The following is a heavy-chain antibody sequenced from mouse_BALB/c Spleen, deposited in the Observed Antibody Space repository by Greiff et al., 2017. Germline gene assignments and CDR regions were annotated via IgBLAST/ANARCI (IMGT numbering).Heavy chain of an antibody. J-gene: IGHJ4*01. CDR3: ARSGYYGRDPYYYAMDY. CDR1: GFTFSSFG. V-gene: IGHV5-17*02. Sequence: EVLLVESGGGLVQPGGSRKLSCAASGFTFSSFGMHWVRQAPEKGLEWVAYISSGSSTIYYADTVKGRFTISRDNPQNTLFLQMTSLRSEDTAMYYCARSGYYGRDPYYYAMDYWGQGTSVTVSS. D-gene: IGHD1-1*01. CDR2: ISSGSSTI.